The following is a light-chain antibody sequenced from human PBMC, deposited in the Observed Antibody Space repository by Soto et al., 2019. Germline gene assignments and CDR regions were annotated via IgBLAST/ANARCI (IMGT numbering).Light chain of an antibody. CDR2: QDS. CDR1: KLGNKY. J-gene: IGLJ2*01. Sequence: SYELTQAPSVSVSPGQTASITCSGEKLGNKYACWYQQKPGQSPVLVIYQDSKRPSGIPERFSGSNSGNTATLTISGTQAMDEADYYCQAWDISTVVFGGGTKLTVL. CDR3: QAWDISTVV. V-gene: IGLV3-1*01.